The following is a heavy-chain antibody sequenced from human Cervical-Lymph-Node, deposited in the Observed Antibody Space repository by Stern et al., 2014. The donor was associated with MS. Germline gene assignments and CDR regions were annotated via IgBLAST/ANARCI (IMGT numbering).Heavy chain of an antibody. CDR3: ARQTTAWASDV. CDR2: IYPGDSET. CDR1: GFKFSIYW. V-gene: IGHV5-51*01. J-gene: IGHJ4*02. Sequence: EVQLVESGAELIRPGESLKISCKGSGFKFSIYWIAWVRQMPGKGLEWMGIIYPGDSETRYSPSSQGQVTMSSNKSTGTAYLQWSSLNASDTAMYFCARQTTAWASDVWGQGTLVTVSS. D-gene: IGHD1-14*01.